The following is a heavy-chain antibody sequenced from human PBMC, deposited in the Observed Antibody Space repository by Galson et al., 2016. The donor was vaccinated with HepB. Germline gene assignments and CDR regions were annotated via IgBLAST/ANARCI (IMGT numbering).Heavy chain of an antibody. V-gene: IGHV1-18*01. CDR3: VRDYWFDP. J-gene: IGHJ5*02. CDR2: ISGNNGNT. CDR1: GYTFTHYG. Sequence: SVKASCKASGYTFTHYGIAWVRQAPGQGFEWMGWISGNNGNTNYAQKIQDRVTMTIDTSTSTAHMELRSLKSDDTAVYYCVRDYWFDPWGQGTLVIVSS.